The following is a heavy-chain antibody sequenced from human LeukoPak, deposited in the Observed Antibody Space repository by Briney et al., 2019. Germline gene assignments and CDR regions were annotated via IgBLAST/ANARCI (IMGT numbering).Heavy chain of an antibody. D-gene: IGHD3-10*01. Sequence: SETLSLTCTVSGGSISSYYWSWIRQPPGKALERIGYSYYSGSTNYNPSLKSRVTISVDTSKNQFSLKLSSVTAADTAVYYCARDDGSGSDSMDVWGKGTTVTVSS. CDR2: SYYSGST. J-gene: IGHJ6*03. V-gene: IGHV4-59*01. CDR3: ARDDGSGSDSMDV. CDR1: GGSISSYY.